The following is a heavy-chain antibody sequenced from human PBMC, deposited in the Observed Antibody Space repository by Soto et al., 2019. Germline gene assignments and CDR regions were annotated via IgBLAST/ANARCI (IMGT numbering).Heavy chain of an antibody. CDR2: IKSKTDGGTT. CDR1: GFTFSNAW. J-gene: IGHJ3*02. D-gene: IGHD3-3*01. V-gene: IGHV3-15*01. Sequence: ESGGGLVKPGGALRLSCAASGFTFSNAWMSWVRQAPGKGLEWVGRIKSKTDGGTTDYAAPVKGRFTISRDDSKNTLYLQMNSLKTDDTAVYYCTKKYYDFWSGYYTNAFDIWGQGTMVTVS. CDR3: TKKYYDFWSGYYTNAFDI.